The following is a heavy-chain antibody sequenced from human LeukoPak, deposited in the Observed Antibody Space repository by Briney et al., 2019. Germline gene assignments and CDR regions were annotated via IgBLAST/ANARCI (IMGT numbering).Heavy chain of an antibody. D-gene: IGHD2-15*01. V-gene: IGHV1-24*01. CDR3: ATDQPDCSDGSCYSAFDY. J-gene: IGHJ4*02. CDR2: FDPEDGET. Sequence: ASVKVSCKVSGYTLTELSMHWVRQAPGKGLEWMGGFDPEDGETSYAQKFQGRVTMTEDTSTGTAHMELSSLRSEDTAVYYCATDQPDCSDGSCYSAFDYWGQGTLVTVSS. CDR1: GYTLTELS.